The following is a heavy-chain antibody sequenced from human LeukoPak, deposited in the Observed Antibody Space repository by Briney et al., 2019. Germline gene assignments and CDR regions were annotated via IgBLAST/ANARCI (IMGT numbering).Heavy chain of an antibody. Sequence: GGSLRLSCAASGFTFSTYALNWVHQAPGKGLEWVSAISDSGGDIFYADSVKGRFTMSRDNSKNSLFLQMNSLRAEDTALYYCARIGSAAFTDYWGQGTLVTVSS. D-gene: IGHD3-3*02. CDR1: GFTFSTYA. V-gene: IGHV3-23*01. CDR3: ARIGSAAFTDY. CDR2: ISDSGGDI. J-gene: IGHJ4*02.